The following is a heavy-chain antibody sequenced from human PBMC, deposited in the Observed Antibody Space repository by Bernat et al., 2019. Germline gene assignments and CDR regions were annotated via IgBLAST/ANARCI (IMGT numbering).Heavy chain of an antibody. CDR1: GFTFSSHD. Sequence: EVQLVESGGGLVQPGGSLRLSCAVAGFTFSSHDMHWVRQPTGKGLEWVSAIGTSGVTYYSDSVKGRFTISRENAKSSLYLQMNSLRAGDTAVYYCTRGRLPSCSSATCQKGNWFESWGQGTLVTVSS. V-gene: IGHV3-13*01. D-gene: IGHD2-2*01. CDR2: IGTSGVT. J-gene: IGHJ5*01. CDR3: TRGRLPSCSSATCQKGNWFES.